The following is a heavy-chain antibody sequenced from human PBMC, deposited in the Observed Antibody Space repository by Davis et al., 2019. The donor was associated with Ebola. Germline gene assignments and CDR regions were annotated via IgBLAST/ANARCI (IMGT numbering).Heavy chain of an antibody. CDR1: GGSSSGYY. J-gene: IGHJ5*02. D-gene: IGHD3-10*01. CDR2: INHSGST. V-gene: IGHV4-34*01. Sequence: SETLSLTCAVYGGSSSGYYWSWIRQPPGKGLEWIGEINHSGSTNYNPSLKSRVTISVDTSKNQFSLKLSSVTAADTAVYYCARRGITMVRGVSSRWHWFDPWGQGTLVTVSS. CDR3: ARRGITMVRGVSSRWHWFDP.